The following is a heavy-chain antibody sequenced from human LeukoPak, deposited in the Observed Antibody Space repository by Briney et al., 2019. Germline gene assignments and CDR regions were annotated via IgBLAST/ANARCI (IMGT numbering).Heavy chain of an antibody. CDR3: ARDVRRSDSGYAMFDY. D-gene: IGHD5-12*01. CDR1: GYTFTNYA. V-gene: IGHV1-3*01. J-gene: IGHJ4*02. CDR2: INADNGNT. Sequence: ASVKVSCKTSGYTFTNYALHWVRQAPGQRLQWMGWINADNGNTKCSQEFQGRVTITRDTFASTTYMELSSLTSEDTAVYYCARDVRRSDSGYAMFDYWGQGTLVTASS.